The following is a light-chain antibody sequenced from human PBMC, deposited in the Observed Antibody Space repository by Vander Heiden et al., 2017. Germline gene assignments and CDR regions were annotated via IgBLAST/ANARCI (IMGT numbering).Light chain of an antibody. J-gene: IGKJ2*01. CDR3: QQYDNLPLT. CDR2: DAS. V-gene: IGKV1-33*01. Sequence: DIQMPPSPSSLSASVGDRVTITCQASQDISNYLNWYQQKPGKAPKLLFYDASNLETGVPSRFSGSGSGTDFTFTISSLQPEDIATYYCQQYDNLPLTFGQGTKLEIK. CDR1: QDISNY.